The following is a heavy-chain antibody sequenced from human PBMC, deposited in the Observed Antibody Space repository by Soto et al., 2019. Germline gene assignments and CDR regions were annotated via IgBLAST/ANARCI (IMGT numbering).Heavy chain of an antibody. D-gene: IGHD6-13*01. CDR3: ARALPGIAAAGYFQH. CDR2: IIPILGIA. V-gene: IGHV1-69*02. J-gene: IGHJ1*01. CDR1: GGTFSSYT. Sequence: QVQLVQSGAEVKKPGSSVKVSCKASGGTFSSYTISWVRQAPGQGLEWMGRIIPILGIANYAQKFQGRVTITADKSTSTDYMELSSLRSEDTAVYYCARALPGIAAAGYFQHWGQGTLVTVSS.